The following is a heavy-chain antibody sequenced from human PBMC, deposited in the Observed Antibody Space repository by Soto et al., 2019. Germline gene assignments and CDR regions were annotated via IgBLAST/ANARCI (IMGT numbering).Heavy chain of an antibody. CDR1: GYTFTSYA. J-gene: IGHJ4*02. V-gene: IGHV1-3*01. CDR2: INAGNGNT. D-gene: IGHD5-12*01. Sequence: ASVKVSCKASGYTFTSYAMHWVRQAPGQRIEWMGWINAGNGNTKYSQKFQGRVTITRDTSASTAYMELSSLRSEDTAVYYCARVSGYYLPDYWGQGTLVTVSS. CDR3: ARVSGYYLPDY.